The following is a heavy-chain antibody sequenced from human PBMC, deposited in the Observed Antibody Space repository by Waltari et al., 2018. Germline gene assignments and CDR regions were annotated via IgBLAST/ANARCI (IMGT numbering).Heavy chain of an antibody. CDR1: GFTLSSYD. CDR3: ARATTYAFDI. Sequence: EVQLVESGGGLVQPGGSLRLSCAASGFTLSSYDMHWVRQATGKGLEWVSAIGTAGDTYYLGSVKGRFTISRENAKNSLYLQMNSLRAGDTAMYYCARATTYAFDIWGQGTMVTVSS. V-gene: IGHV3-13*01. J-gene: IGHJ3*02. CDR2: IGTAGDT.